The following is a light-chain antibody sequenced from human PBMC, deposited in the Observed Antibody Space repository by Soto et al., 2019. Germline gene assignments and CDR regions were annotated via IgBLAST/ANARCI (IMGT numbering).Light chain of an antibody. CDR2: EVV. Sequence: QSALTQPPSASGSPGQSVTISCTGTSSDVGGYNYVSWYQQHPGKAPKLMIFEVVQRPSGVPDRFSGSKSGNTASLTVSGLQAEDEADYYCSSYADSYNVLFGGGTKLTVL. V-gene: IGLV2-8*01. J-gene: IGLJ2*01. CDR1: SSDVGGYNY. CDR3: SSYADSYNVL.